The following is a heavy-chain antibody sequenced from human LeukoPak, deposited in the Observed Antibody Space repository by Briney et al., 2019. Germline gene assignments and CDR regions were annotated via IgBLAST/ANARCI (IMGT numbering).Heavy chain of an antibody. CDR1: GGSISSDTDY. Sequence: KPSETLSLTCTVSGGSISSDTDYWGWIRQPPGKGLEWIGSVCCGGSIYYNPSLKSRVTISVDTSKNQFSLKLNSVTAADTAVYYCARPSSWLTADFDYWGQGTVVTVSS. CDR3: ARPSSWLTADFDY. V-gene: IGHV4-39*01. J-gene: IGHJ4*02. CDR2: VCCGGSI. D-gene: IGHD6-13*01.